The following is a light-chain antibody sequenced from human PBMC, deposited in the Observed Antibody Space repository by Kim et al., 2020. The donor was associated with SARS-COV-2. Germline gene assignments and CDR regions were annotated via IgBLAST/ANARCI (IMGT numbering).Light chain of an antibody. CDR2: KVS. J-gene: IGKJ1*01. CDR3: MQGTHWPWT. CDR1: QSLVYIDGHTY. Sequence: DVVMTQSPLSLPVTLGQPASISCRSSQSLVYIDGHTYLNWFQQRPGQSPRRLIYKVSNRDSEVPDRFSGSGSGTDFTLKISRVEAGDVGVYYCMQGTHWPWTFGQGTKVDIK. V-gene: IGKV2-30*01.